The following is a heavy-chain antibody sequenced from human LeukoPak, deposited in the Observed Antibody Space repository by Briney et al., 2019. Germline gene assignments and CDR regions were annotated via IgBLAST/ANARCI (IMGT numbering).Heavy chain of an antibody. Sequence: PGGSLRLSFAAPGSSVRTTYMSSVPQAPGRGVERVSVIFTGGGTDHADSVKGRFTISRDNSKNTLSLQMNSLRVEDTAIYFCTRSGYRHPYHFDSWGQGTLVTVSS. CDR2: IFTGGGT. D-gene: IGHD3-22*01. J-gene: IGHJ4*02. CDR1: GSSVRTTY. V-gene: IGHV3-53*01. CDR3: TRSGYRHPYHFDS.